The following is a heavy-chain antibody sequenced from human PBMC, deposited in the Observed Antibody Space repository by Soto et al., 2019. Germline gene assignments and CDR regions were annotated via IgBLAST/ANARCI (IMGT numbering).Heavy chain of an antibody. Sequence: SVKVSCKASGGTFSSYTISWVRQAPGQGLEWMGRIIPILGIANYAQKFQGRVTITADKSTSTAYMELSSLRSEDTAVYYCARDHEYSSSATFDYWGQGTLVTVS. CDR2: IIPILGIA. V-gene: IGHV1-69*04. CDR1: GGTFSSYT. D-gene: IGHD6-6*01. CDR3: ARDHEYSSSATFDY. J-gene: IGHJ4*02.